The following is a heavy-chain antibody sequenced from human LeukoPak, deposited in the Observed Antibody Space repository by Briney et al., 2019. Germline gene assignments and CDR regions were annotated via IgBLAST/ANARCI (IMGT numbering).Heavy chain of an antibody. CDR2: ISYSGST. CDR3: TRGNAN. CDR1: GGSINSYY. J-gene: IGHJ4*02. Sequence: SSETLSLTCTVSGGSINSYYWSWIRQPPGKGLEWIGYISYSGSTNYNPSLKSRVTISVDTSKNQFFLKLSSVTAADTALYYCTRGNANWGQGTLVTVSS. V-gene: IGHV4-59*01.